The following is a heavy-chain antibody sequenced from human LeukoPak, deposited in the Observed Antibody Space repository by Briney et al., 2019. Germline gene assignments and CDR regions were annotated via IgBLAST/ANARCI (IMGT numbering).Heavy chain of an antibody. D-gene: IGHD3-9*01. CDR1: GFTFSSYE. V-gene: IGHV3-48*03. J-gene: IGHJ6*03. CDR3: AKEAVILTGYYFYYMDV. Sequence: GGSLRLSCAASGFTFSSYEMNWVRQAPGKGLEWVSYISSSGRTIYYEDSVKGRFSISRDNAKNSLYLQMNSLRAEDTALYYCAKEAVILTGYYFYYMDVWGKGTTVTISS. CDR2: ISSSGRTI.